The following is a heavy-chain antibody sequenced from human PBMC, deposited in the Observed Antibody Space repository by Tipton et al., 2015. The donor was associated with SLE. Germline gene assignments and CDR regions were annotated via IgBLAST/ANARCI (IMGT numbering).Heavy chain of an antibody. CDR1: GFTSSGFDTYA. CDR2: IIGSGVST. J-gene: IGHJ5*02. V-gene: IGHV3-23*01. D-gene: IGHD6-13*01. Sequence: GSLRLSCAASGFTSSGFDTYAMAWVRQAPGKGLEWISSIIGSGVSTYYADSVRGRFTISRDNSKNTLYLQMNSLRVDDSALYYCARGKAQLLIDWFDPWGQGTLVTVSS. CDR3: ARGKAQLLIDWFDP.